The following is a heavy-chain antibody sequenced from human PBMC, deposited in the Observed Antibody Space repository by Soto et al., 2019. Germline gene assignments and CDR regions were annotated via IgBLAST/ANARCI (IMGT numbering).Heavy chain of an antibody. V-gene: IGHV4-4*07. J-gene: IGHJ4*02. CDR3: ARDGMTTGDT. D-gene: IGHD2-21*02. Sequence: ETLSLTCIVSGVSVRSYTWSWVRQPANKGLEWIGRVFSSVSATYNPSLKSRVSISMDTPENRISLKLDSVTAADAGVYFCARDGMTTGDTWGPGTLVTVSS. CDR2: VFSSVSA. CDR1: GVSVRSYT.